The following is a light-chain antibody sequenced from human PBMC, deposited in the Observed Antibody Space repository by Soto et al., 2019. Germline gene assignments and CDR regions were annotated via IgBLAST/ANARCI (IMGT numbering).Light chain of an antibody. CDR3: QQYSSSRT. V-gene: IGKV3-20*01. J-gene: IGKJ1*01. Sequence: ELVLTQSPGTLSLSPGERVTLSCRASHSVSGSYIAWYQQKPGQAPRLLIYAASSRATGIPDRFSGSGSGTDFTLTISRLEPEDFAVYYCQQYSSSRTFGQGTKVEIK. CDR2: AAS. CDR1: HSVSGSY.